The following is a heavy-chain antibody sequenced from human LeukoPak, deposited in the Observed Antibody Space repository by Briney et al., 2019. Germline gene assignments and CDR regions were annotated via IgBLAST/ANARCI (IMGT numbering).Heavy chain of an antibody. CDR3: ARADCSSTSCYTFPFDY. Sequence: GGSLRLSCSASGFTFSSYAMHWVRQAPGKGLEWVSSISSSSSYIYYADSVKGRFTISRDNAKNSLYLQMNSLRAEDTAVYYCARADCSSTSCYTFPFDYWGQGTLVTVSS. V-gene: IGHV3-21*01. J-gene: IGHJ4*02. CDR1: GFTFSSYA. CDR2: ISSSSSYI. D-gene: IGHD2-2*02.